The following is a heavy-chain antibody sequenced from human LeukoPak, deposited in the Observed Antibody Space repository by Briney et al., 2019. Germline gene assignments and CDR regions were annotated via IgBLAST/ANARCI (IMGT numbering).Heavy chain of an antibody. J-gene: IGHJ3*02. CDR3: STGSGHAFGI. D-gene: IGHD3-10*01. Sequence: GGSLRLSCAASGFTFSSYWMHWVRQVPGKGLVWVSRINSDGSSTSYADSVKGRFAISRDNAKNTLYVQMNSLRAEDTAVYYCSTGSGHAFGIWGRGTMVTVSS. V-gene: IGHV3-74*01. CDR2: INSDGSST. CDR1: GFTFSSYW.